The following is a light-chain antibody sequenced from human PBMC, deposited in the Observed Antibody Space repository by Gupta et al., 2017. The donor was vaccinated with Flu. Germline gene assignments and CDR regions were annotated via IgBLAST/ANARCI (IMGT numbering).Light chain of an antibody. CDR1: QTISIY. CDR2: DAS. J-gene: IGKJ1*01. V-gene: IGKV3-11*01. CDR3: QQRSNWPST. Sequence: EIVLTQSPATLSLSPGERTTLSCRASQTISIYLAWYQQKPGRAPRLLIYDASNRANGIPARFSGSGSGTXFTLTIXSLEPEDFAVYYCQQRSNWPSTFGXGTKVEIK.